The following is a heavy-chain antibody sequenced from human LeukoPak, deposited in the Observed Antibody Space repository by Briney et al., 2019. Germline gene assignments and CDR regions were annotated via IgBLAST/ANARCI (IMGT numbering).Heavy chain of an antibody. Sequence: GGSLRLSCAASGFTFSSYSMNWVRQAPGKGLEWVSAISGSGSSTYYADSVKGRFTISRDNSKNTLYLQMNSLRAEDTAVYYCAKAALGVVYATPYWYFDLWGRGTLVTVSS. CDR1: GFTFSSYS. CDR2: ISGSGSST. D-gene: IGHD2-8*02. CDR3: AKAALGVVYATPYWYFDL. V-gene: IGHV3-23*01. J-gene: IGHJ2*01.